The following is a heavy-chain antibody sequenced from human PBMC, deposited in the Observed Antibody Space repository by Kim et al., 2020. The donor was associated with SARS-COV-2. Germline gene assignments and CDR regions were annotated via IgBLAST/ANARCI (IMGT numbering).Heavy chain of an antibody. D-gene: IGHD2-2*02. Sequence: GGSLRLSCAASGFIFSSYAMSWVRQAPGKGLEWVSAISGSGNSTYYAVSVQGRFAISRDNSKNTLYLQMNSLRAEDTAVYYCAQCPDCTGTTCYTMGAF. CDR3: AQCPDCTGTTCYTMGAF. CDR2: ISGSGNST. CDR1: GFIFSSYA. V-gene: IGHV3-23*01. J-gene: IGHJ3*01.